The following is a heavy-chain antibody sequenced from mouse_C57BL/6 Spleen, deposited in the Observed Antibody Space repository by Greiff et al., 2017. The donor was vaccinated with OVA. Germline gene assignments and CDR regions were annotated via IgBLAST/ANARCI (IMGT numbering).Heavy chain of an antibody. CDR2: IHPNSGST. D-gene: IGHD2-4*01. CDR1: GYTFTSYW. J-gene: IGHJ4*01. V-gene: IGHV1-64*01. CDR3: ARSGDYGGFYYAVDY. Sequence: VQLQQPGAELVKPGASVKLSCKASGYTFTSYWMHWVKQRPGQGLEWIGMIHPNSGSTNYNEKFKSQATLTVDKSSSTSYMQLGSLTSESSAVYYGARSGDYGGFYYAVDYWGQGTSVTVSA.